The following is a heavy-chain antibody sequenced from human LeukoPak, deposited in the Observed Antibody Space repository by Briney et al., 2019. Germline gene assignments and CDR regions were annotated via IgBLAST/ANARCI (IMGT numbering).Heavy chain of an antibody. CDR1: GDSVSSKNGA. V-gene: IGHV6-1*01. Sequence: SQTLSLTCVVSGDSVSSKNGAWNWIRQSPSRGLEWLGRTYYRSKWYNDYAESMEGRMTISQDTSKNQYSLHLNSVTPDDTAVYYCARDFGTTGWHTFDYWGQETLVTVSS. CDR3: ARDFGTTGWHTFDY. CDR2: TYYRSKWYN. D-gene: IGHD6-19*01. J-gene: IGHJ4*02.